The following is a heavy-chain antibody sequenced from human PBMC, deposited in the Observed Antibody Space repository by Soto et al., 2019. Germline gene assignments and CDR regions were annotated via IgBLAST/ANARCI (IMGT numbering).Heavy chain of an antibody. CDR3: ARDRAYCSGGSCYRDAFDI. CDR2: IIPIFGTA. J-gene: IGHJ3*02. V-gene: IGHV1-69*12. D-gene: IGHD2-15*01. Sequence: QVQLVQSGTEVKKPGSSVKVSCKASGGTFSRYAISWVRQAPGQGLEWMGGIIPIFGTANYAQKFQGRVTITADESTSTAYMELSSLRSEDTAVYYCARDRAYCSGGSCYRDAFDIWGQGTMFTVSS. CDR1: GGTFSRYA.